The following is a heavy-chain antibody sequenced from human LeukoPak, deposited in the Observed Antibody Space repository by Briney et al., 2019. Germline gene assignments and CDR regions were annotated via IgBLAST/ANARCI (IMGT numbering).Heavy chain of an antibody. J-gene: IGHJ4*02. D-gene: IGHD3-22*01. CDR1: RFTFSSYT. CDR2: FTASGGNT. V-gene: IGHV3-23*01. Sequence: GGSLRLSCAASRFTFSSYTMSWVRQAPGKGLEWVSVFTASGGNTYYADSVKGRFTISRDNSKNTLDLQMNSLRAEDTAVYYCAKSQGSGYYNYFDYWGQGTLVTVSS. CDR3: AKSQGSGYYNYFDY.